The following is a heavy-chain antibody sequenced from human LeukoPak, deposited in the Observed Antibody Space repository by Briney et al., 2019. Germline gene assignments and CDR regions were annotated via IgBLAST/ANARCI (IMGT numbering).Heavy chain of an antibody. D-gene: IGHD3-10*01. CDR2: ISGSGGST. V-gene: IGHV3-23*01. J-gene: IGHJ4*02. CDR1: GFTFSSYA. CDR3: ANSRAADGLIWFGVSLFDY. Sequence: PGGSLRLSCAASGFTFSSYAMSWVRQAPGKGLEWVSAISGSGGSTYYADSVKGRFTISRDNSKNTLYLQMNSLRAEDTAVYYCANSRAADGLIWFGVSLFDYWGQGTLVTVSS.